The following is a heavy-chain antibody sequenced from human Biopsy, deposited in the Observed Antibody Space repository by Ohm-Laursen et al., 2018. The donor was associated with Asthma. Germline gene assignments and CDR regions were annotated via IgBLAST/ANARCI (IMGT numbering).Heavy chain of an antibody. CDR2: IVTVFGTT. D-gene: IGHD6-19*01. Sequence: ASVKVSCKAPGGTFSNFAISWVRQAPGQGLEWLGGIVTVFGTTNYAQKFQGRVTITADESTSTAYMEVTSLRSEDTAIYFCARCQVGYSSGWSLLLKKIYYSGMDVWGQGTAVTVSS. CDR1: GGTFSNFA. CDR3: ARCQVGYSSGWSLLLKKIYYSGMDV. V-gene: IGHV1-69*13. J-gene: IGHJ6*02.